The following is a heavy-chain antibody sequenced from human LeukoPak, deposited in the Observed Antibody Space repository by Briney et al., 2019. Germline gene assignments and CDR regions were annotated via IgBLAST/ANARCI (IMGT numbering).Heavy chain of an antibody. J-gene: IGHJ4*02. Sequence: GGTLRLSCAASGFTFSSYGMSWVRQAPGKGLEWVSAISGSGGSTYYADSVKGRFTISRDNSKNTLYLQMNSLRAEDTAVYYCARGYRGWYFDYWGQGTLVTVSS. CDR1: GFTFSSYG. CDR3: ARGYRGWYFDY. CDR2: ISGSGGST. D-gene: IGHD6-19*01. V-gene: IGHV3-23*01.